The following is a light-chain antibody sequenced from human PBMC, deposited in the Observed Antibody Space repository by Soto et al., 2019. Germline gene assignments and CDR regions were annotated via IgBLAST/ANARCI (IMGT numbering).Light chain of an antibody. Sequence: EIVLTQSPATLSLSPGERATLSCRASQSIDRYLAWYQQKPGQAPRLLIYEASNMATGIPPRFSGSGSGTDFTLTISRLEPEDFAVYYCQQYGSSPKTFGQGTKVDIK. J-gene: IGKJ1*01. CDR3: QQYGSSPKT. V-gene: IGKV3-20*01. CDR2: EAS. CDR1: QSIDRY.